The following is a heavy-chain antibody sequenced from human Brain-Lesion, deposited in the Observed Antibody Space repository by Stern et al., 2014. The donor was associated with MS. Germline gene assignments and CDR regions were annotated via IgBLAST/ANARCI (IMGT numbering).Heavy chain of an antibody. D-gene: IGHD3-3*01. CDR2: ISYSGNT. J-gene: IGHJ4*02. CDR3: ARVTEFLRFFYPDY. CDR1: GGAVSSGDRY. V-gene: IGHV4-31*03. Sequence: QVQLVESGPGLVKPSQTLSLTCTVSGGAVSSGDRYWSWIRQHQEKGLEWIGYISYSGNTYYNPSLESRVTISMDRSKNQFSLKLRSVTAADTAVYYCARVTEFLRFFYPDYWGQGIRVTVSS.